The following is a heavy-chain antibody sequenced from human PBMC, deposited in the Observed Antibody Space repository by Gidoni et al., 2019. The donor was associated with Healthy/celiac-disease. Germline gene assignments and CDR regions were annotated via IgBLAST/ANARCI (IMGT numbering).Heavy chain of an antibody. CDR1: GYTFTGYY. Sequence: QVQLVQSGAEVKKPGASVKVSCKASGYTFTGYYMHWVRQAPGQGLEWMGWINPNRGGTNYAQKFQGWVTMTRDTSISTAYMELSRLRSDDTAVYYCARSPGYYAPYFGYWGQGTLVTVSS. D-gene: IGHD3-9*01. J-gene: IGHJ4*02. CDR3: ARSPGYYAPYFGY. CDR2: INPNRGGT. V-gene: IGHV1-2*04.